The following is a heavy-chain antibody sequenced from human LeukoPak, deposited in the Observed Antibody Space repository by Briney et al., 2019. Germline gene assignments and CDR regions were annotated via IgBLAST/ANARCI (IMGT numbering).Heavy chain of an antibody. J-gene: IGHJ4*02. CDR3: ARASAGRGSGYAEKQLRD. CDR2: IIPIFGTA. CDR1: GGTFSSYA. D-gene: IGHD5-12*01. Sequence: SVKVSCKASGGTFSSYAISWVRQAPGQGLEWMGGIIPIFGTANYAQKFQGRVTITADKSTSTAYMELSSLRSEDTAVYYCARASAGRGSGYAEKQLRDWGQGTLVTVSS. V-gene: IGHV1-69*06.